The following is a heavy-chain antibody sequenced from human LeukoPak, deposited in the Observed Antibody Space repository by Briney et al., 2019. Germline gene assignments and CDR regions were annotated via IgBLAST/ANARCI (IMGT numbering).Heavy chain of an antibody. D-gene: IGHD5-18*01. J-gene: IGHJ4*02. Sequence: PSETLSLTCAVYGGSFSGYYWSWIRQPPGKGLEWIGEINHSGSTNYNPSLKSRVTISVDTSKNQFSLKLNSVTAADTAVYYCAREDVEGYPDYWGRGTLVTVSS. CDR2: INHSGST. V-gene: IGHV4-34*01. CDR1: GGSFSGYY. CDR3: AREDVEGYPDY.